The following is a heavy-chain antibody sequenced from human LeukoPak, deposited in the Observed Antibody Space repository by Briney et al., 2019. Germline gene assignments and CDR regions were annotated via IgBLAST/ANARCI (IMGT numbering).Heavy chain of an antibody. Sequence: GSLRLSCVGSGFTFRSHAMSWVRQAPEKGLEFVSGIYENGGTTYYADSVKGRFSISRDNPKNTLYLQMNSLRAEDTAVYYCARQNSGSYYVIGFWGQGTRVTVSS. J-gene: IGHJ4*02. D-gene: IGHD1-26*01. CDR1: GFTFRSHA. CDR2: IYENGGTT. V-gene: IGHV3-23*01. CDR3: ARQNSGSYYVIGF.